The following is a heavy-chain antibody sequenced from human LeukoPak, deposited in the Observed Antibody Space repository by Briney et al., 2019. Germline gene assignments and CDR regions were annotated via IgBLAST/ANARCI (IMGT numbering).Heavy chain of an antibody. V-gene: IGHV4-30-2*01. J-gene: IGHJ4*02. CDR2: IYHSGST. D-gene: IGHD4-17*01. CDR1: GGSISSGGYY. CDR3: ARIPNDYGDYGEDY. Sequence: SETLSLTCTVSGGSISSGGYYWSWIRQPPGKGLEWIGYIYHSGSTYYNPSLKSRVTISVDTSKNQFSLKLSSVTAADTAVYYCARIPNDYGDYGEDYWGQGTLVTVSS.